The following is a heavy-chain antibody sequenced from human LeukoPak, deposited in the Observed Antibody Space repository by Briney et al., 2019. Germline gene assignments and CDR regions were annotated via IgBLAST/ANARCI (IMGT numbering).Heavy chain of an antibody. Sequence: SETLSLTCTVSGGSISSGSYYWSWIRQPAGKGLEWIGSIYYSGTTYYNPSLKSRVTISVDTSKNQFSLKLSTVTAADTAVYYCAKLDFWTSYSTFDYWGQGILVTVSS. J-gene: IGHJ4*02. CDR3: AKLDFWTSYSTFDY. D-gene: IGHD3/OR15-3a*01. CDR1: GGSISSGSYY. CDR2: IYYSGTT. V-gene: IGHV4-39*01.